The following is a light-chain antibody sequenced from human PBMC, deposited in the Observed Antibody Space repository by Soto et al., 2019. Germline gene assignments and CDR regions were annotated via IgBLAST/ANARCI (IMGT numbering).Light chain of an antibody. CDR1: SSNIGAGYD. CDR3: QPYDSSLSVSYV. J-gene: IGLJ1*01. V-gene: IGLV1-40*01. Sequence: QSVLTQPPSVSVAPGQRVTISCTGSSSNIGAGYDVHWYQQRPGTAPKLLIYGNKNRPSGVPDRFSGSKSGTSASLAITGLQAEDEADYYCQPYDSSLSVSYVFGTGTKVTVL. CDR2: GNK.